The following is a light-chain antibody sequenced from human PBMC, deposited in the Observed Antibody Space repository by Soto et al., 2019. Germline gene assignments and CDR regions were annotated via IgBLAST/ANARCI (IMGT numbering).Light chain of an antibody. J-gene: IGLJ3*02. V-gene: IGLV2-14*01. CDR2: GVI. CDR3: TSYTSSSSLGV. CDR1: SSDVGGYNY. Sequence: QSVLTQPASVSGSPGQSITMSCTGTSSDVGGYNYVSWYQQYPGKAPKLIIYGVINRPSGVSDRFSGSKSGNTASLTISGLRAEDEADYYCTSYTSSSSLGVFGGGTKLTVL.